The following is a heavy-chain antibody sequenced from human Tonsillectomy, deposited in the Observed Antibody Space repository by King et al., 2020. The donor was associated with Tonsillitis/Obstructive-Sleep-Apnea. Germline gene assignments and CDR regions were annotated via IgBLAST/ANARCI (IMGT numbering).Heavy chain of an antibody. CDR2: IYHSGST. Sequence: VQLQESGPGLVKPSGTLSLTCAVSGGSISSANWWSWVRQPPGKGLEWIGEIYHSGSTKYNPSLRSRVSISIYKSKQQFSLRLSSVTAADTAVYYCARQGCDSLSCYATWFDPWGQGTQVTVSS. D-gene: IGHD2-2*01. V-gene: IGHV4-4*02. CDR3: ARQGCDSLSCYATWFDP. CDR1: GGSISSANW. J-gene: IGHJ5*02.